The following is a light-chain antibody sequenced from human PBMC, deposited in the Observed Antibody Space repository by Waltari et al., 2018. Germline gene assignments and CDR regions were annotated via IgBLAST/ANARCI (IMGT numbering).Light chain of an antibody. Sequence: QSVLTQPPSASGTPGQRVTISCAGGSFNIGSNTVNWYQHLPGTAPKLLIYNDNQRPSGVPDRFSGSKSGTSASLAISGLQSEDGVDYYCAAWDDSLNGQVSGGGTKLTVL. V-gene: IGLV1-44*01. J-gene: IGLJ3*02. CDR2: NDN. CDR1: SFNIGSNT. CDR3: AAWDDSLNGQV.